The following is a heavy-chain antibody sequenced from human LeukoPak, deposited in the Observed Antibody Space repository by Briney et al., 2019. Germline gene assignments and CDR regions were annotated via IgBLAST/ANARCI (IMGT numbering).Heavy chain of an antibody. CDR2: IYYSGST. V-gene: IGHV4-61*01. CDR1: GGSFGHGSYY. D-gene: IGHD6-19*01. Sequence: SETLSLTCTVSGGSFGHGSYYWNWIRQPPGKGLEWIGYIYYSGSTYYNPSLKSRVTISVDTSKNQFSLKLSSVTAADTAVYYCAGQWLVDYWGQGTLVTVSS. J-gene: IGHJ4*02. CDR3: AGQWLVDY.